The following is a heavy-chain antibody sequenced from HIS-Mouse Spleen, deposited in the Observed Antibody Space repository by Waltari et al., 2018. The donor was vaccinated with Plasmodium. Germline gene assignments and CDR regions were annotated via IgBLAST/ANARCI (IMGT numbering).Heavy chain of an antibody. CDR1: GSPFSSYW. J-gene: IGHJ2*01. D-gene: IGHD6-13*01. Sequence: EVKLVESGGGLVQPGGSLQLPCAAPGSPFSSYWMSWVRQAPGKGLEWGDNIKQDGSEKYYVDSVKGRFTISRDNAKNSLYLQMNSLRAEDTAVYYCASSWYWYFDLWGRGTLVTVSS. CDR2: IKQDGSEK. V-gene: IGHV3-7*01. CDR3: ASSWYWYFDL.